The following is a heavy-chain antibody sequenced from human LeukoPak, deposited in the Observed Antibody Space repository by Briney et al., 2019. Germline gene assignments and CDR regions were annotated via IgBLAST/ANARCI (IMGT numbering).Heavy chain of an antibody. Sequence: GASVKVSCKASGGTFSSYAIRWVRQAPGQGLEWMGGIIPIFGTANYAQKFQGRVTITTDESTSTAYMELSSLRSEDTAVYYCARDRASSSWFDYWGQGTLVAVSS. V-gene: IGHV1-69*05. CDR3: ARDRASSSWFDY. J-gene: IGHJ4*02. CDR1: GGTFSSYA. CDR2: IIPIFGTA. D-gene: IGHD6-13*01.